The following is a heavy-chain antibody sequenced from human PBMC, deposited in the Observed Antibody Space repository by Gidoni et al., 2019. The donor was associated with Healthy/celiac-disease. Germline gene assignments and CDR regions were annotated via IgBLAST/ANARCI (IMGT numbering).Heavy chain of an antibody. V-gene: IGHV3-23*01. CDR3: AKALGYCSSTSCSNDY. D-gene: IGHD2-2*01. J-gene: IGHJ4*02. CDR2: ISGSGGST. Sequence: EVQLLESGGGLVQPGGSLRLSCAASGFTFRSYAMSWVRQAPGKGLEWVSAISGSGGSTYYADSVKGRFTISRDNSKNTLYLQMNSLRAEDTAVYYCAKALGYCSSTSCSNDYWGQGTLVTVSS. CDR1: GFTFRSYA.